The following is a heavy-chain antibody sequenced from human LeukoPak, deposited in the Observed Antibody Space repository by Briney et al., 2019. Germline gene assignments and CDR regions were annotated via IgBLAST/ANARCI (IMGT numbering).Heavy chain of an antibody. D-gene: IGHD2-15*01. J-gene: IGHJ4*02. CDR3: ARGFGGYSPSPFDK. V-gene: IGHV4-59*01. CDR1: GGSISNYY. Sequence: SETLSLTCTLPGGSISNYYWSWIRQPPGKRLEWIGYIYYSGSAIYNPSLKSRVTLLVDTSKDQFSLKVKSVSPADTAVYYCARGFGGYSPSPFDKWGPGMLVTVSS. CDR2: IYYSGSA.